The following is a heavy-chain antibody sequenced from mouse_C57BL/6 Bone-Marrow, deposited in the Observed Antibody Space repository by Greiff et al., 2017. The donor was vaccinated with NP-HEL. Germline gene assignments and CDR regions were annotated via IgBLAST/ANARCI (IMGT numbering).Heavy chain of an antibody. CDR3: ARWKNSSGPWFAY. Sequence: VQLQQSGAELVKPGASVKLSCTASGFNITDYYMHWVKQRTEQGLEWIGRIDPEDGETKYAPKFKGKATITADTSSNTAYLQLSSLTSEDTAVYYCARWKNSSGPWFAYWGQGTLVTVSA. CDR2: IDPEDGET. CDR1: GFNITDYY. D-gene: IGHD3-2*02. J-gene: IGHJ3*01. V-gene: IGHV14-2*01.